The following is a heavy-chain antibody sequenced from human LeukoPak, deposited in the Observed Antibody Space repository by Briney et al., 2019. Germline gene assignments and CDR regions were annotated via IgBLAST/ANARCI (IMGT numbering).Heavy chain of an antibody. Sequence: GGTLRLSCAASGFTFSSYWMHWVRQAAGKGPVWVSRIDSDESSTSYADSVKGRFTISRDNAKNTLFLQMNSLRAEDTAVYFCAREGSGWYERGYQGNWFDPWGQGTLVTVSS. CDR1: GFTFSSYW. V-gene: IGHV3-74*01. J-gene: IGHJ5*02. CDR3: AREGSGWYERGYQGNWFDP. D-gene: IGHD6-19*01. CDR2: IDSDESST.